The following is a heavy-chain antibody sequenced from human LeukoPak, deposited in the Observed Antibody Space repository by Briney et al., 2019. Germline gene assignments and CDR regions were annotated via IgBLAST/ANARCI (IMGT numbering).Heavy chain of an antibody. D-gene: IGHD3-9*01. V-gene: IGHV3-23*01. CDR1: GGSISSGDYY. CDR3: AKDLDILTGLYYYYAMDV. CDR2: ISGSGGNT. Sequence: LSLTCTVSGGSISSGDYYWSWIRQAPGKGLEWVSTISGSGGNTYYADSVKGRFTISRDNSKNTLYLQMNSLRAEDTAVYYCAKDLDILTGLYYYYAMDVWGQGTTVTVSS. J-gene: IGHJ6*02.